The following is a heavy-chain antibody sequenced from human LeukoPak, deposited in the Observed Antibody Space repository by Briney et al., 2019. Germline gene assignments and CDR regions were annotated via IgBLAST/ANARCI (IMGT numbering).Heavy chain of an antibody. J-gene: IGHJ4*02. V-gene: IGHV4-4*07. CDR2: MYSSGIT. D-gene: IGHD2-15*01. CDR3: VRVACSGGSCYHFDY. CDR1: GGSISTYY. Sequence: SETLSLTCTVSGGSISTYYWTWIRQPAGKGLEWIGRMYSSGITDYNPSLKSRVTMSVDMSKNQFSLKLSSVTAADTAVYYCVRVACSGGSCYHFDYWGQGTLVTVSS.